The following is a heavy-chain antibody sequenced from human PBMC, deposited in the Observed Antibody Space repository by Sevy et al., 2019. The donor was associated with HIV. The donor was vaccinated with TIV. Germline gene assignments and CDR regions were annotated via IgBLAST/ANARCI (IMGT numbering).Heavy chain of an antibody. V-gene: IGHV3-30*02. CDR2: IRYDGSNK. CDR1: GFTFSSYG. J-gene: IGHJ6*03. Sequence: GGSLRLSCAASGFTFSSYGMHWVRQAPGKGLEWVAFIRYDGSNKYYADSVKGRFTISRDNSKNTLYLQMNSLRAEDTAVYYCAKERRAGAGLYYSMVRGVPALYMDVWGKGTTVTVSS. CDR3: AKERRAGAGLYYSMVRGVPALYMDV. D-gene: IGHD3-10*01.